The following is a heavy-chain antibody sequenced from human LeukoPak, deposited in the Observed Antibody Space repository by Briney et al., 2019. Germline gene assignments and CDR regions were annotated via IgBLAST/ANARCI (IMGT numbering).Heavy chain of an antibody. CDR2: INHSGST. Sequence: SETLSLTCAVYGGSFSGYYWSWIRQPPGKGLEWIGEINHSGSTNYNPSLKSRVTISVDTSKNQFSLKLSSVTAADTAVYYRARVYCSSTSCYTGGNTFDYWGQGTLVTVSS. V-gene: IGHV4-34*01. CDR1: GGSFSGYY. J-gene: IGHJ4*02. CDR3: ARVYCSSTSCYTGGNTFDY. D-gene: IGHD2-2*02.